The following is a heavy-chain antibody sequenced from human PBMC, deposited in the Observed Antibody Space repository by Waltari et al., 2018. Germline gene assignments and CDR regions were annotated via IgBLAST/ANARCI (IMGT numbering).Heavy chain of an antibody. D-gene: IGHD3-10*01. V-gene: IGHV4-4*07. CDR1: GGSISSYY. CDR2: SYTSGST. J-gene: IGHJ3*02. CDR3: ARRRGRWIGAFDS. Sequence: QVQLQESGPGLVKPSETLSLTCTVSGGSISSYYWSWIRQPAGKGLEWIGRSYTSGSTNYNTSLNSRVTMSVYTSKNQFSLKLSSVTAADTAVYYCARRRGRWIGAFDSWGQGTMVTVSS.